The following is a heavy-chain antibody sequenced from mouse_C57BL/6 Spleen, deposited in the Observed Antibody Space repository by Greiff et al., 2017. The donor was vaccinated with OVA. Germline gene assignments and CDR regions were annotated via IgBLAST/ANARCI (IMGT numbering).Heavy chain of an antibody. CDR1: GFTFSSYG. CDR3: ARPLGRGYFDY. V-gene: IGHV5-6*01. D-gene: IGHD4-1*01. CDR2: ISSGGSYT. Sequence: EVMLVESGGDLVKPGGSLKLSCAASGFTFSSYGMSWVRQTPDKRLEWVATISSGGSYTYYPDSMKGRFTISRDNAKNTLYLQMSSLKSEDTAMYYCARPLGRGYFDYWGQGTTLTVSS. J-gene: IGHJ2*01.